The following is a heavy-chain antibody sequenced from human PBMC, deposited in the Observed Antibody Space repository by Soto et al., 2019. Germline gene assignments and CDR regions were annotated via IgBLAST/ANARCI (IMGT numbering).Heavy chain of an antibody. D-gene: IGHD4-17*01. CDR2: IYNGKAT. CDR1: GSSVSGGIYY. Sequence: SETLSLTCTVSGSSVSGGIYYWTWIRQAPGKGREWIGYIYNGKATNYNASLRRRVTITVDTSKNQFSLRLTSVTAADTAVYYCAPHRDSRYYCYFDSWGQGTLVTVSS. V-gene: IGHV4-61*01. CDR3: APHRDSRYYCYFDS. J-gene: IGHJ4*02.